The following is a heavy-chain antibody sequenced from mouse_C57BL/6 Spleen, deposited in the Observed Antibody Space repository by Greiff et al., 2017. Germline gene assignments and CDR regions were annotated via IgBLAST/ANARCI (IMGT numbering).Heavy chain of an antibody. CDR2: IYPRSGNT. Sequence: QVQLQQSGAELARPGASVKLSCKASGYTFTSYGISWVKQRTGQGLEWIGEIYPRSGNTYYNEKFKGKATLTADKSSSTAYMELRSLTSEDSAVYFCARSGITTVVAPYFDYWGQGTTLTGSS. CDR3: ARSGITTVVAPYFDY. D-gene: IGHD1-1*01. V-gene: IGHV1-81*01. J-gene: IGHJ2*01. CDR1: GYTFTSYG.